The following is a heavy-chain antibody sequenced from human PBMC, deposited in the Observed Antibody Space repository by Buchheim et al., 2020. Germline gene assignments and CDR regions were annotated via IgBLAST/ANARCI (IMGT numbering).Heavy chain of an antibody. V-gene: IGHV3-21*01. Sequence: EVQLVESGGGLVKPGGSLRLSCAASGFTFSSYSMNWVRQAPGKGLEWVSSISSSSSYIYYADSVKGRFTISRDNAKNSLYLQMNSLRAEDTAVYYCAREGVPRVQYSSSWYPTVGFDYWGQGTL. CDR2: ISSSSSYI. D-gene: IGHD6-13*01. J-gene: IGHJ4*02. CDR1: GFTFSSYS. CDR3: AREGVPRVQYSSSWYPTVGFDY.